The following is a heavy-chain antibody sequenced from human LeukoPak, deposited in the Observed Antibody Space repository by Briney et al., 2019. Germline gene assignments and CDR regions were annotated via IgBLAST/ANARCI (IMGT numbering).Heavy chain of an antibody. CDR1: GGTFSSYA. D-gene: IGHD3-10*01. Sequence: SVKVSCKAPGGTFSSYAISWVRQAPGQGLEWMGGIIPIFGTANYAQKFQGRVTITADESTSTAYMELSSLRSEDTAVYYCARDSMVRGYSFDYWGQGTLVTVSS. CDR2: IIPIFGTA. V-gene: IGHV1-69*13. J-gene: IGHJ4*02. CDR3: ARDSMVRGYSFDY.